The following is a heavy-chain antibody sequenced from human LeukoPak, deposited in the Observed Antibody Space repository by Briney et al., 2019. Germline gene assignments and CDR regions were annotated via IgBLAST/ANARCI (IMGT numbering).Heavy chain of an antibody. Sequence: SETLSLTCTVSGGSISSYYWSWIRQPPGKGLEWIGYIYYSGSTNYNPPLKSRVTISVDTSKNQFSLKLSSVTAADTAVYYCCGSYLRDAFDIWGQGTMVTVSS. CDR1: GGSISSYY. V-gene: IGHV4-59*01. J-gene: IGHJ3*02. D-gene: IGHD1-26*01. CDR2: IYYSGST. CDR3: CGSYLRDAFDI.